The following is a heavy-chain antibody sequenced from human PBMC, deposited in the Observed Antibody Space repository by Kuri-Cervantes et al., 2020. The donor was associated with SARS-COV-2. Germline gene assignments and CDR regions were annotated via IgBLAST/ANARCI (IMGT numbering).Heavy chain of an antibody. CDR3: TRMSSGGSPDY. V-gene: IGHV3-48*04. Sequence: GESLKISCVASGFTFSSYWMHWVRQAPGRGLEWVSYISSSGSTIYYADSVKGRFTISRDNAKNSLYLQMSSLRVEDTAVYYCTRMSSGGSPDYWGQGTLVTVSS. D-gene: IGHD2-15*01. J-gene: IGHJ4*02. CDR1: GFTFSSYW. CDR2: ISSSGSTI.